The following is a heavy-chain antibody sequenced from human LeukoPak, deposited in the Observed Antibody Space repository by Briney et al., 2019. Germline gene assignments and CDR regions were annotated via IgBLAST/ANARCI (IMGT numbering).Heavy chain of an antibody. Sequence: ASVKVSCKASGYTFTCYYMHWVRQAPRQGLEWMGWINPNSGGTNYAQKFQGRVTMTRDTSISTAYMELSRLRSDDTVVYYCARVGLGSSSSTDYWGQGTLVTVSS. CDR3: ARVGLGSSSSTDY. J-gene: IGHJ4*02. D-gene: IGHD6-6*01. V-gene: IGHV1-2*02. CDR1: GYTFTCYY. CDR2: INPNSGGT.